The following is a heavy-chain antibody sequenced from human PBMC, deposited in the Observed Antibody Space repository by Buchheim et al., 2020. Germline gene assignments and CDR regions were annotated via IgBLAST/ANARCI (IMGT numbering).Heavy chain of an antibody. Sequence: QVQLQESGPGLVKPSETLSLSCNVSGCSISSHYWSWIRQPPGKGLEWIGYIYYSGSTNYNPSLKSRVTISVDTAKNQFFLKLNAVTAADTAGYYCAYSSGWDAEYFQHWDQGTL. CDR1: GCSISSHY. CDR2: IYYSGST. V-gene: IGHV4-59*11. J-gene: IGHJ1*01. D-gene: IGHD6-19*01. CDR3: AYSSGWDAEYFQH.